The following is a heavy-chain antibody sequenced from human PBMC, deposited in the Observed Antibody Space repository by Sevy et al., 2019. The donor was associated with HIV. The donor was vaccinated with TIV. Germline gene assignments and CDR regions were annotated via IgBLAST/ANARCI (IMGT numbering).Heavy chain of an antibody. D-gene: IGHD3-10*01. J-gene: IGHJ4*02. CDR3: AKTGVRYGSGNYGHFDY. CDR2: ISGSGNNT. V-gene: IGHV3-23*01. Sequence: GGSLRLSCAASGFTFSNYAMSWVRQAPGKGLEWVSTISGSGNNTYSADSVKGRFTVSRDNSKNKLYLQMNSLRVEDTAIYYCAKTGVRYGSGNYGHFDYWGQGALVTVSS. CDR1: GFTFSNYA.